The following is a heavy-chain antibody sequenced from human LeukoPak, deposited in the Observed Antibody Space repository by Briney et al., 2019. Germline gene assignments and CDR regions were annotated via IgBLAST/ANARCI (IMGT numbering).Heavy chain of an antibody. Sequence: TGGSLRLSCAASGFTFSSYGMHWVRQAPGKGLEWVAVIWYDGSNKYYADSVKGRSTISRDNSKNTLYLQMNSLRAEDTAVYYCARDSSNDDYYYYYMDVWGKGTTVTVSS. J-gene: IGHJ6*03. V-gene: IGHV3-33*01. CDR1: GFTFSSYG. CDR3: ARDSSNDDYYYYYMDV. CDR2: IWYDGSNK.